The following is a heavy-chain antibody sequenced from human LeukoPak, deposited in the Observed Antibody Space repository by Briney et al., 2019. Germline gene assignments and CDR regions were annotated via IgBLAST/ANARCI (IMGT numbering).Heavy chain of an antibody. Sequence: GASVKVSCKASGGTFSSFVINWVRQAPGQGLEWMGGIIPMFRTPNYAQRFQDRVTITADESTRTAYMELSGLKFEDTAVYYCARAYSNRYSSSSWGQGTLVTVSS. D-gene: IGHD6-13*01. CDR2: IIPMFRTP. CDR1: GGTFSSFV. V-gene: IGHV1-69*13. J-gene: IGHJ5*02. CDR3: ARAYSNRYSSSS.